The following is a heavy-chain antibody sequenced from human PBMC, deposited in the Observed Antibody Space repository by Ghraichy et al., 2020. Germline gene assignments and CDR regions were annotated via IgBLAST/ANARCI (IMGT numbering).Heavy chain of an antibody. V-gene: IGHV3-33*01. CDR1: GFTFSSYG. CDR3: ARGSDFWSGYYKGGYDY. J-gene: IGHJ4*02. Sequence: GGSLRLSCAASGFTFSSYGMHWVRQAPGKGLEWVAVIWYDGSNKYYADSVKGRFTISRDNSKNTLYLQMNSLRAEDTAVYYCARGSDFWSGYYKGGYDYWGQGTLVTVSS. CDR2: IWYDGSNK. D-gene: IGHD3-3*01.